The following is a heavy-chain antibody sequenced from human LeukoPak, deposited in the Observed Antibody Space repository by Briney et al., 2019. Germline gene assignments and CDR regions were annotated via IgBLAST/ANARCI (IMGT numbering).Heavy chain of an antibody. J-gene: IGHJ4*02. CDR2: IHYSGSP. Sequence: PSESLSLTCTFHGCSLSSYYGGCVRQPRGRGLGWDGYIHYSGSPNKNPPLKSRVTISVDTSKNQCSLKLSSVTAADTAVYYCARHRLAYCGGDCSGGIDYWGQGTLVTVSS. D-gene: IGHD2-21*02. CDR1: GCSLSSYY. CDR3: ARHRLAYCGGDCSGGIDY. V-gene: IGHV4-59*08.